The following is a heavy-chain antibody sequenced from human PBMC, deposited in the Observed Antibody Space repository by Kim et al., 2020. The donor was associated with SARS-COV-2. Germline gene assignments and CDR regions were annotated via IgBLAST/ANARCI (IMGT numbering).Heavy chain of an antibody. D-gene: IGHD1-7*01. CDR3: AREVKITGTAQAWFDP. J-gene: IGHJ5*02. Sequence: KFQGRVTITADESTSTAYMELSSLRSEDTAVYYCAREVKITGTAQAWFDPWGQGTLVTVSS. V-gene: IGHV1-69*01.